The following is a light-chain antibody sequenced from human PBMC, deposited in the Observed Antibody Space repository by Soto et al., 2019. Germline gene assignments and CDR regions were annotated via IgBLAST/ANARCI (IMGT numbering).Light chain of an antibody. V-gene: IGKV1-27*01. CDR2: DAS. CDR3: QKYNSAPHT. CDR1: QAIANY. J-gene: IGKJ4*01. Sequence: DVRMTQSPSSLSASVGDRVTITCRASQAIANYLAWYQQKPGQVPELLIYDASTLQSGVPSRFCGSASGTEFTLTINSLQPEDVATYYCQKYNSAPHTFGGGTKVEMK.